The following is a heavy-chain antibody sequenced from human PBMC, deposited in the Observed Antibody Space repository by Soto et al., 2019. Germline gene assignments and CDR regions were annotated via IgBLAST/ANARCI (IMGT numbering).Heavy chain of an antibody. CDR3: ARVATGSYNWIDP. D-gene: IGHD1-26*01. CDR1: GFTFSNYW. J-gene: IGHJ5*02. CDR2: INPDGSST. Sequence: GGSLRLSCAASGFTFSNYWMHWVRQAPGKGLLWVSRINPDGSSTSYADSVKDRFTISRDNAENTLYLQMNSLRAEDTAVYYCARVATGSYNWIDPWGQGTLVTVSS. V-gene: IGHV3-74*01.